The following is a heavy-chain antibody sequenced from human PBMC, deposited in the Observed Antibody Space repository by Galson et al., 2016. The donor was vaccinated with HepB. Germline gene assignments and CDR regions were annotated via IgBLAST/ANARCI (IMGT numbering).Heavy chain of an antibody. J-gene: IGHJ4*02. CDR3: VKRLAAGEVDY. CDR1: GFTFSSYG. CDR2: ISYDGRNK. Sequence: SLRLSCAASGFTFSSYGMHWVRQAPGKGLEWVAFISYDGRNKYYADSLKGRFTISRDNSKNTLYLQINSLRVEDTAVYYCVKRLAAGEVDYWGQGTLVTVSS. V-gene: IGHV3-30*18. D-gene: IGHD3-10*01.